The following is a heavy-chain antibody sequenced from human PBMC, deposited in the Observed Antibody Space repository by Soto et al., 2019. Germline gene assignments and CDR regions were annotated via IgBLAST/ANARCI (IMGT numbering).Heavy chain of an antibody. Sequence: ASVKVSRKASGYTFTNYFMPWVRQAPGQGLEWMGVINPRGDKTSFAQQLQGRVTMTKDTSTSTLYMELSSLKSEDTAVYYCAREVSVGVGATDYWGQGTLVNVSS. D-gene: IGHD1-26*01. CDR3: AREVSVGVGATDY. V-gene: IGHV1-46*04. CDR2: INPRGDKT. CDR1: GYTFTNYF. J-gene: IGHJ4*02.